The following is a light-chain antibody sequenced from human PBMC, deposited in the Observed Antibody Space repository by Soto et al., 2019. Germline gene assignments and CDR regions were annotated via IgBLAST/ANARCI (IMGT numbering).Light chain of an antibody. V-gene: IGKV1-5*03. CDR2: KAS. CDR1: QSISSW. J-gene: IGKJ4*01. CDR3: QQYNSHSPLT. Sequence: DIQMTQSPSTLSASVGDRAIITCRASQSISSWLAWYQQKSGKAPKLLIYKASSLESGVPSRFSGSGSGTEFTLTISSLQPDDFATYYCQQYNSHSPLTFGGGTKVENK.